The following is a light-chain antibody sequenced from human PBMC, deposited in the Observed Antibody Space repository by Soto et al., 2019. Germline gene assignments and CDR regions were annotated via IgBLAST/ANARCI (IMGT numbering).Light chain of an antibody. CDR3: KQYNSYPVT. CDR2: KAS. Sequence: DIQMTQSPSTLSASVGDRVTITCRASPSISNCLAWYQQKPGKAPKVLIYKASSLESGVPSRLSGSGSGTEFTLTITSLQPDDFATYSCKQYNSYPVTFGGGTKVQI. CDR1: PSISNC. J-gene: IGKJ4*01. V-gene: IGKV1-5*03.